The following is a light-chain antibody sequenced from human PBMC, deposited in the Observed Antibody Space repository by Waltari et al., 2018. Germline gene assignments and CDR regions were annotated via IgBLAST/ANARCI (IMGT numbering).Light chain of an antibody. V-gene: IGLV2-8*01. CDR2: EVS. CDR1: SSAVGAYHL. Sequence: QSALPQPPSPPGSPGPSATISCTGTSSAVGAYHLFPWFQHHPGKAPNLIVFEVSKRPSGVPDRFSGSKSGNTASLTVSGLQAEDEADYYCTSYAGSNHNYVVFGGGTKVTVL. CDR3: TSYAGSNHNYVV. J-gene: IGLJ2*01.